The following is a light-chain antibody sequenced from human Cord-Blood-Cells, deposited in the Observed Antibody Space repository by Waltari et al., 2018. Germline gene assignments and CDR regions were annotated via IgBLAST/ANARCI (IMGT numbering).Light chain of an antibody. CDR3: QQYGSSYT. CDR1: HSFSSSY. CDR2: VAS. V-gene: IGKV3-20*01. J-gene: IGKJ2*01. Sequence: EIVLTQSPGTLSLSPVEIATLSCRASHSFSSSYLAWYQQKPGQAPRLLIYVASSRATGIPDRFSGSGSGTDFTLTISRLEPEDFAVYYCQQYGSSYTFGQGTKLEIK.